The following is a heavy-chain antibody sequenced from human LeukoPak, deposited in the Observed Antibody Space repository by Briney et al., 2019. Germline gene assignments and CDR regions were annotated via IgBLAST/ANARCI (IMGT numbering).Heavy chain of an antibody. J-gene: IGHJ5*02. V-gene: IGHV3-30*01. Sequence: GRSLRLSCAASGFTFSSYAMHWVRQAPGKGLEWVAVISYDGSNKYYADSVKGRFTISRDNSRNTLYLQMNSLRAEDTAVYYCARSFGATRSRFDPWGQGTLVTVSS. CDR3: ARSFGATRSRFDP. CDR1: GFTFSSYA. D-gene: IGHD1-26*01. CDR2: ISYDGSNK.